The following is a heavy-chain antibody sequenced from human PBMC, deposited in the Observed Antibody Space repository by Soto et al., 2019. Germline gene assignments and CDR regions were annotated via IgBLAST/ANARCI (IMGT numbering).Heavy chain of an antibody. V-gene: IGHV4-59*01. Sequence: SETLSLTCTVSGDSISSSYWSWIRQSPGKGLEWIGYIYYTGSTNYNPSLKGRVTTSVDTSKKQFSLKLTSVTAADTAVFFCGRLFPYYDFLTGSQMFAFDIWGQGTMVTVSS. D-gene: IGHD3-9*01. J-gene: IGHJ3*02. CDR1: GDSISSSY. CDR2: IYYTGST. CDR3: GRLFPYYDFLTGSQMFAFDI.